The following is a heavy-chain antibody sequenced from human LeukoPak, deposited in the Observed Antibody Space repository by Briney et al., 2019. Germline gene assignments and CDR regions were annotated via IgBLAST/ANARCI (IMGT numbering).Heavy chain of an antibody. Sequence: SETLSLTCTVSGGSISSYYWSWIRQPAGKGLEWIGRIYTSGSTNYNPSLKSRVTMSVDTSKNQFSLKLTSVTAADTAVYFCARHPFSSPFDYWGQGTLVTVSS. J-gene: IGHJ4*02. D-gene: IGHD2/OR15-2a*01. V-gene: IGHV4-4*07. CDR2: IYTSGST. CDR3: ARHPFSSPFDY. CDR1: GGSISSYY.